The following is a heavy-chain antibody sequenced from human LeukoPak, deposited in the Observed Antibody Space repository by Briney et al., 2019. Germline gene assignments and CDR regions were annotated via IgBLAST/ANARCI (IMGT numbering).Heavy chain of an antibody. V-gene: IGHV1-69*05. CDR2: IIPIFGTA. CDR1: GGTFSSYA. CDR3: ARDQCNGGSCSNWVDP. Sequence: GASVKVSCKASGGTFSSYAISWVRQAPGQGLEWMGGIIPIFGTANYAQKLQGRVTMTTDTSTTTAYMELRSLRSDDTAVYYCARDQCNGGSCSNWVDPWGQGTLVTVSS. D-gene: IGHD2-15*01. J-gene: IGHJ5*02.